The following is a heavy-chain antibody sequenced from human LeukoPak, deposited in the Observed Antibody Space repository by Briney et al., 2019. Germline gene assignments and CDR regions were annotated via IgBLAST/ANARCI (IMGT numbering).Heavy chain of an antibody. J-gene: IGHJ6*03. Sequence: SETLSLTCAIYGGSFSGYSWTWIRQPPGKGLEWIGEISHFGSTKYIPSLESRVSLSLDTSKNQFSLELSSVTAADTAVYYCARDVRNSSSWYSYSYYYYYMDVWGKGTTVTVSS. CDR1: GGSFSGYS. V-gene: IGHV4-34*01. CDR3: ARDVRNSSSWYSYSYYYYYMDV. CDR2: ISHFGST. D-gene: IGHD6-13*01.